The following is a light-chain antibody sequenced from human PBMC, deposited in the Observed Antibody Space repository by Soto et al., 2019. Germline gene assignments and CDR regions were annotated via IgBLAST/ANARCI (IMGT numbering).Light chain of an antibody. V-gene: IGLV4-69*02. CDR3: QTWGRGIVV. CDR1: SGHRSYA. J-gene: IGLJ2*01. Sequence: QSVLTQSPSASASLGASVKLTCTLSSGHRSYAIAWHQQQPEKGPRYLMKLNSDGSHSKGDGIPDRLSGSSSGAERYLIISSLQSEDEADYYCQTWGRGIVVFGGGTKLTVL. CDR2: LNSDGSH.